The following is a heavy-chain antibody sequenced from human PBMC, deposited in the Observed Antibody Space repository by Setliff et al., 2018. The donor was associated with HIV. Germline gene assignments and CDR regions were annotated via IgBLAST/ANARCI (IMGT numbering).Heavy chain of an antibody. V-gene: IGHV1-69*13. CDR2: IIPIFDTT. CDR1: GGTLSTYG. Sequence: GGSVKVSCKASGGTLSTYGISWVRQAPGQGLEWMGGIIPIFDTTNYAQKFRGRVTITADESTGTVYMGLTSLRSEDTAVYYCARDASAPPLNWFDPWGQGTLVTVS. CDR3: ARDASAPPLNWFDP. J-gene: IGHJ5*02.